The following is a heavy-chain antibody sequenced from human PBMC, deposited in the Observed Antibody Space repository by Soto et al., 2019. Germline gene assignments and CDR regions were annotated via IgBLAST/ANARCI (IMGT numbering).Heavy chain of an antibody. D-gene: IGHD2-15*01. CDR1: GYTFTRYT. CDR3: ARGIATGQLDP. V-gene: IGHV1-3*01. CDR2: INPDNGNT. J-gene: IGHJ5*02. Sequence: GSVKVSCKSSGYTFTRYTMNWVRQAPGQRLEWMGWINPDNGNTKSSQKFQDRVIITRDTSASTAYMDLSSLRSEDTAVYYCARGIATGQLDPWGQETLVTVSX.